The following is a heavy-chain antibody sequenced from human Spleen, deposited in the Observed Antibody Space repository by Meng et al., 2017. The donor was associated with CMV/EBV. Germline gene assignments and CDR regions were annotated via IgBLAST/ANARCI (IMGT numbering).Heavy chain of an antibody. Sequence: NYAIKWVRQARGQERKWMGGIIPIHGMEHYAKKYQDKVKITADKYTSTAYMKLSNLRSEDTAVYYCARDPGPCSGGSCDAQGWFDPWGQGTLVTVSS. CDR1: NYA. CDR3: ARDPGPCSGGSCDAQGWFDP. V-gene: IGHV1-69*10. CDR2: IIPIHGME. D-gene: IGHD2-15*01. J-gene: IGHJ5*02.